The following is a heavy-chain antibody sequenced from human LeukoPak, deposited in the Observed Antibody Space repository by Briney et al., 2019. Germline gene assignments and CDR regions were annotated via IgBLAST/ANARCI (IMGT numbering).Heavy chain of an antibody. CDR3: AKDPVAGAPSYYFDN. J-gene: IGHJ4*02. D-gene: IGHD6-19*01. CDR1: GFTFNTFG. Sequence: GGSLRLSCVASGFTFNTFGMNWVRQAPGKGLEWVSFLRYDGRNQYYADPVKGRFTISRDNPKNTVYLQMSSLRPEDTAVYYCAKDPVAGAPSYYFDNWGQGTLVTVSS. V-gene: IGHV3-30*02. CDR2: LRYDGRNQ.